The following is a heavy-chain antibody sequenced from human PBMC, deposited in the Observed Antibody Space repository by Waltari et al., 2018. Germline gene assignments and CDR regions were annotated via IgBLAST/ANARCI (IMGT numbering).Heavy chain of an antibody. Sequence: QVQLQQWGAGLLKPSETLSLTCAVYGGSFSGYYWSWIRQPPGKGLEWIGEINHSGSTNYPPSLKSGVTIAVDTTKNQFSLKLSFVTAADTAEYYCAITRRDGYNSYFDYWGQGTLVTVSS. CDR3: AITRRDGYNSYFDY. CDR1: GGSFSGYY. CDR2: INHSGST. J-gene: IGHJ4*02. V-gene: IGHV4-34*01. D-gene: IGHD5-12*01.